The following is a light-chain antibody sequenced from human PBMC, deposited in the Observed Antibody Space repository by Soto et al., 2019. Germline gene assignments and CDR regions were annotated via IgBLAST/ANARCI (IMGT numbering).Light chain of an antibody. J-gene: IGLJ1*01. V-gene: IGLV1-40*01. CDR2: GNN. CDR3: QSYDTRLSGYV. Sequence: QSALTQPPSVSGAPGQRVTISCTGTSSNIGAGYDVHWYQQLPETAPKLLIYGNNNRPSGVPDRFSGSKSGTSASLAITGLQADDEADYYCQSYDTRLSGYVFGTGTKVTV. CDR1: SSNIGAGYD.